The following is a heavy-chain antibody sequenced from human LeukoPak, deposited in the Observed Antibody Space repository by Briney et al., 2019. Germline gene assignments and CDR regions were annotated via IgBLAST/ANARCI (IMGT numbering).Heavy chain of an antibody. CDR2: MNPNSGNT. V-gene: IGHV1-8*01. J-gene: IGHJ1*01. Sequence: ASVKVSCKASGYTFTSYDINWVRQATGQGLEWMGWMNPNSGNTGYAQKFQGRVTMTRNTSISTAYMGLSSLRSEDTAVYYCARGSAHYDYVWGSYSRVAEYFQHWGQGTLVTVSS. D-gene: IGHD3-16*01. CDR1: GYTFTSYD. CDR3: ARGSAHYDYVWGSYSRVAEYFQH.